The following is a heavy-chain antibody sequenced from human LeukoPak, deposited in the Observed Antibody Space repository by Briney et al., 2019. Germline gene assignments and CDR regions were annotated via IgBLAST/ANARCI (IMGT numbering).Heavy chain of an antibody. J-gene: IGHJ5*02. CDR3: ARVIRYFDWSKQNWFDP. Sequence: GGSLRLSCAASGFTFSSYWMSWVRQAPGKGLEWVANIKQDGSEKYYVDSVKGRFTISRDNAKNSLYLQVNSLRAEDTAVYYCARVIRYFDWSKQNWFDPWGQGTLVTVSS. V-gene: IGHV3-7*01. CDR2: IKQDGSEK. CDR1: GFTFSSYW. D-gene: IGHD3-9*01.